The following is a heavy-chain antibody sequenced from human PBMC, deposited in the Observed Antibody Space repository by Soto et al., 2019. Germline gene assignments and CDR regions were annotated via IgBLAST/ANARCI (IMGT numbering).Heavy chain of an antibody. Sequence: TLSLTCTVSGGAVSSGTYYWSWIRQPPGKGLEWIGHIYFTGSTNYNPSLKSRVTMSLDTSRNQFSLKLSSVTAADTAVYYCTRGPPRVQWFDPWGLGTLVTVSS. J-gene: IGHJ5*02. CDR1: GGAVSSGTYY. CDR2: IYFTGST. V-gene: IGHV4-61*01. CDR3: TRGPPRVQWFDP.